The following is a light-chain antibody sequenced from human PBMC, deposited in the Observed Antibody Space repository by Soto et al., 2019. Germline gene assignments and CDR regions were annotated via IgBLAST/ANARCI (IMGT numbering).Light chain of an antibody. J-gene: IGLJ1*01. CDR1: TSNIGSNY. Sequence: QSVLTQPPSASGTPGQGVTISCSGSTSNIGSNYVYWYQQLPGTAPKLLIYRNNQRPSGVPDRFSGSKSGTSASLAISGLRSDDEADYFCATWDNSLNGFDVFGSWTKVTVL. V-gene: IGLV1-47*01. CDR2: RNN. CDR3: ATWDNSLNGFDV.